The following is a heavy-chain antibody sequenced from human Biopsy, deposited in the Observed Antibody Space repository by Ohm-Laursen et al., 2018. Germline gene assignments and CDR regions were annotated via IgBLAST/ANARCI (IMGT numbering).Heavy chain of an antibody. D-gene: IGHD3-16*01. J-gene: IGHJ4*02. CDR3: VRGRSPATY. CDR2: MYYSGST. V-gene: IGHV4-59*07. CDR1: GGSLNFYY. Sequence: PSDTLSLTCTVSGGSLNFYYWSWIRQPPGKGLEWIGYMYYSGSTKYSPSLKNRVTVSFDTSRNQFSLKLTSMTPADTAVYYCVRGRSPATYWGQGALVTVSS.